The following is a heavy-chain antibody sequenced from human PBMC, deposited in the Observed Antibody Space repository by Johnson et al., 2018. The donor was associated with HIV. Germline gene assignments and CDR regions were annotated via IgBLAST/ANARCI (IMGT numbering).Heavy chain of an antibody. J-gene: IGHJ3*02. CDR2: IRYDRSNR. CDR1: RFTFSRYG. D-gene: IGHD4-23*01. V-gene: IGHV3-30*02. CDR3: AKDFRRFFPTPDAFGI. Sequence: QVQLVESRGGVVQPGGSLRLSCAASRFTFSRYGMHWVRQAPGKGLAWVAFIRYDRSNRFYADSGKGRFTVSRDNSKNTLFLHMNSVGGEDTAVYYCAKDFRRFFPTPDAFGIWGQGTMVTVSS.